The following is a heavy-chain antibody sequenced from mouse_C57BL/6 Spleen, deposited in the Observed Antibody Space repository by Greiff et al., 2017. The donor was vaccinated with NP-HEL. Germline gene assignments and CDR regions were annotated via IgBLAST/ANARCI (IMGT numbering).Heavy chain of an antibody. Sequence: DVQLQESGPGLVKPSQSLSLTCSVTGYSITSGYYWNWIRQFPGNKLEWMGYISYDGSNNYNPSLKNRISITRDTSKNQFFLKLNSVTTEDTATYYCAGDGYLDYWGQGTTLTVSS. J-gene: IGHJ2*01. CDR3: AGDGYLDY. V-gene: IGHV3-6*01. CDR2: ISYDGSN. CDR1: GYSITSGYY. D-gene: IGHD2-3*01.